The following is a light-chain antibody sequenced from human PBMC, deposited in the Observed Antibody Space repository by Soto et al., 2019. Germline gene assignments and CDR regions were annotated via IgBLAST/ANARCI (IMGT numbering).Light chain of an antibody. CDR3: SSYTSSSTPDV. J-gene: IGLJ1*01. V-gene: IGLV2-14*01. CDR2: DVS. CDR1: SSDVGGYNH. Sequence: QSALTQPASVSGSPGQSITISCTGTSSDVGGYNHVSWYQQHPGKAPKLMIYDVSNRPSGVSNRFSGSKSGNTASLTISGLQAEDEADYYCSSYTSSSTPDVLGTGTKVTVL.